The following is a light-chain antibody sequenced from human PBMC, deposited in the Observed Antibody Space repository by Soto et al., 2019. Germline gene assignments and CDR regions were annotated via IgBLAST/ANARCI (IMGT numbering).Light chain of an antibody. CDR1: QSLSSNS. Sequence: EIVLTQSPGTLSLSPGETATLSCRASQSLSSNSIAWYQQRLGQAPRLLIFGASNRPTDIPDRFSSSGSGTDFNLSISRLEPEDFSVYYCQQHGSLPPTFGQGTRVDIK. CDR3: QQHGSLPPT. V-gene: IGKV3-20*01. CDR2: GAS. J-gene: IGKJ1*01.